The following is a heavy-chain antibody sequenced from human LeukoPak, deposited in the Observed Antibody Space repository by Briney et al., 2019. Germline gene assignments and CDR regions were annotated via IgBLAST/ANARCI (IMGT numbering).Heavy chain of an antibody. D-gene: IGHD3-22*01. J-gene: IGHJ4*02. CDR3: ARQGGPYYASSGYYPHFDY. V-gene: IGHV4-39*01. CDR1: GGSISSSSYY. CDR2: IYYSGST. Sequence: SETLSLTCTVSGGSISSSSYYWGWIRQPPGKGLEWIGSIYYSGSTYYNPSLKSRVTISVDTSKNQFSLKLSSVTAADTAMYYCARQGGPYYASSGYYPHFDYWGQGTLVTVSS.